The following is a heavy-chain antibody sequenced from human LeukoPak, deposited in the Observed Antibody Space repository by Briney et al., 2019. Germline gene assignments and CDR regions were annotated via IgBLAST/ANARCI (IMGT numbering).Heavy chain of an antibody. CDR3: ARDRRSRYYFDY. J-gene: IGHJ4*02. CDR1: GFTFSSYS. Sequence: PGGSLRLSCAASGFTFSSYSMNWVRQAPGKGLEWVSSISSSSSYIYYADSVKGRFTISRDNAKNSLYLQMNSLRAEDTAVYYCARDRRSRYYFDYWGQGTLVTASS. CDR2: ISSSSSYI. D-gene: IGHD6-13*01. V-gene: IGHV3-21*01.